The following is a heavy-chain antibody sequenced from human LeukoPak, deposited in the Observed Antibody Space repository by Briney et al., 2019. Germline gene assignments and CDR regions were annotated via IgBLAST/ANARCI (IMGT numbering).Heavy chain of an antibody. CDR2: IYGGGTT. V-gene: IGHV3-66*02. CDR1: GFSVSSNY. J-gene: IGHJ4*02. CDR3: ARALPFGGYFDY. Sequence: GGSLRLSCAASGFSVSSNYMSWGRQAPGKGLAWGSVIYGGGTTYYADCVKGRFTISRDNSKNTLYLQLNSLRAEDTAVYYCARALPFGGYFDYWGQGTLVTVSS. D-gene: IGHD3-10*01.